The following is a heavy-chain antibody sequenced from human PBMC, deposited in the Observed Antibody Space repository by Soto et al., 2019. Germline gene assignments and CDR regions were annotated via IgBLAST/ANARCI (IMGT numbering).Heavy chain of an antibody. CDR3: ARHVHGQLTGYYSTDFYPTWFDL. Sequence: SETLSLTCTVSGGSISSSRYHWGWIRQPPGKGLEWIGSMYYSGTTYQYPSLKSRVTMSADPSKNQFSRRLTSVTAADTAVYYCARHVHGQLTGYYSTDFYPTWFDLWGQGALVTVSS. D-gene: IGHD3-22*01. CDR2: MYYSGTT. V-gene: IGHV4-39*01. J-gene: IGHJ5*01. CDR1: GGSISSSRYH.